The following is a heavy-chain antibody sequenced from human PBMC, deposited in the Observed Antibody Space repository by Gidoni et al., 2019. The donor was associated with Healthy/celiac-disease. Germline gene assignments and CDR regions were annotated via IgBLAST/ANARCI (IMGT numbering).Heavy chain of an antibody. CDR1: GFSLSTSGVG. D-gene: IGHD3-3*01. V-gene: IGHV2-5*02. CDR2: IYWDDDK. J-gene: IGHJ4*02. CDR3: AHTQGYYDFWSGYSLFDY. Sequence: QITLKESGPTLVKPTQTLTLPCTFSGFSLSTSGVGVGWIRQPPGKALEWLALIYWDDDKRYSPSLKSRLTINKDTSKNQVVLTMTNMDPVDTATYYCAHTQGYYDFWSGYSLFDYWGQGTLVTVSS.